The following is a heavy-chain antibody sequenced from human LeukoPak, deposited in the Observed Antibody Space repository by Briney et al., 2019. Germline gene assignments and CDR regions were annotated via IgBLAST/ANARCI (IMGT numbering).Heavy chain of an antibody. J-gene: IGHJ4*02. V-gene: IGHV4-4*07. CDR3: ARAVYSSSWYAFDY. CDR2: IYSSGST. CDR1: GGSISSYY. Sequence: SETPSLTCTVSGGSISSYYWSWIRQPAGKGLEWIGRIYSSGSTNYNPSLKSRVTMSVDTSKNQFSLKLSSVTAADTAVYYCARAVYSSSWYAFDYWGQGTLVTVSS. D-gene: IGHD6-13*01.